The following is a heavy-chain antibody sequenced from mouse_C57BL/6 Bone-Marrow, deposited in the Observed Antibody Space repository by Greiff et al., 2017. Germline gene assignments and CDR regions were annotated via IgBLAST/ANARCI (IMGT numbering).Heavy chain of an antibody. V-gene: IGHV1-81*01. Sequence: VQLQESGAELARPGASVKLSCKASGYTFTSYGISWVKQRTGQGLEWIGEIYPRSGNPYYNAKLKGQATLTADKSSSTAYMELRSLTSEDSAVYFCARWNYYGSSYGYWGQGTTLTVSS. D-gene: IGHD1-1*01. J-gene: IGHJ2*01. CDR2: IYPRSGNP. CDR1: GYTFTSYG. CDR3: ARWNYYGSSYGY.